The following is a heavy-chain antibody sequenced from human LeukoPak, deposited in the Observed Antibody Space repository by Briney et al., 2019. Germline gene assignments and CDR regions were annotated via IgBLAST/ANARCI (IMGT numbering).Heavy chain of an antibody. D-gene: IGHD4-11*01. CDR2: IYYSGST. CDR3: ARAPKGMTTVRYYYYYYMDV. Sequence: SETLSLTCTVSSGSITSGGYYWNWIRQHPGKGLEWIGYIYYSGSTFYNPFLKSRVTMSVDTSKNQFSLKLSSVTAADTAVYYCARAPKGMTTVRYYYYYYMDVWGKGTTVTVSS. CDR1: SGSITSGGYY. J-gene: IGHJ6*03. V-gene: IGHV4-31*03.